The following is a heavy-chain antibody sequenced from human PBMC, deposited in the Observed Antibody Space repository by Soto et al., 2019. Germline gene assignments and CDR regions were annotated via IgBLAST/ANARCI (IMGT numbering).Heavy chain of an antibody. CDR1: GDSISSYF. V-gene: IGHV4-4*07. CDR2: VHTSGST. Sequence: SETLSLTCTVSGDSISSYFWSWIRQPAGKGLEWIGRVHTSGSTTYNPSLESRVTMSVDTSKSQFSLKLTSVTAADTAVYYCAREKAVASTGWFDPWGQGTLVTVSS. D-gene: IGHD6-19*01. J-gene: IGHJ5*02. CDR3: AREKAVASTGWFDP.